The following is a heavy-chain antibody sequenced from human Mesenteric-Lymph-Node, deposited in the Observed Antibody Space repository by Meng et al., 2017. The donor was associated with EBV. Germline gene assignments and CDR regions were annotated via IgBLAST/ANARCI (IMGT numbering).Heavy chain of an antibody. V-gene: IGHV3-11*01. CDR1: GFTFSDYD. Sequence: QVQLVESVGGLVKPGGSLRLSCAASGFTFSDYDMSWIRQAPGKGLEWVSYISNSGTTIYNADSVKGRFSISRDNPKNSLYLQMNSLRADDTAVYYCARATEYGDYDYWGQGTLVTVSS. CDR3: ARATEYGDYDY. D-gene: IGHD4-17*01. J-gene: IGHJ4*02. CDR2: ISNSGTTI.